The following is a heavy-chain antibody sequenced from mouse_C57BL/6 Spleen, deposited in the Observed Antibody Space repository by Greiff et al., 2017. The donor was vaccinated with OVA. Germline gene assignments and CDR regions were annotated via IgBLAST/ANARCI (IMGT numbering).Heavy chain of an antibody. V-gene: IGHV1-26*01. D-gene: IGHD1-1*01. J-gene: IGHJ2*01. CDR2: INPNNGGT. CDR1: GYTFTDYY. CDR3: ARSATVVRSPFYFDY. Sequence: EVQLQQSGPELVKPGASVKISCKASGYTFTDYYMNWVKQSHGKSLEWIGDINPNNGGTSYKQKFKGKATLTVDKSSSTAYMELRSLTSEDSAVYYCARSATVVRSPFYFDYWGQGTTLTVSS.